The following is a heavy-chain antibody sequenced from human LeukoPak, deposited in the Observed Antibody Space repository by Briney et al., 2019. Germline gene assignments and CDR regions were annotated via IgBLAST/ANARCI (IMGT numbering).Heavy chain of an antibody. CDR3: AKDRAISSGWYYY. V-gene: IGHV3-23*01. CDR2: ISGSGGST. Sequence: GGSLRLSCAASGFTFSNYAMSWVRQAPGKGLEWVSAISGSGGSTYYADSVKGRFTISRDNSKNTLYLQMNSLRAEDTAVYYCAKDRAISSGWYYYWGQGTLVTVSS. CDR1: GFTFSNYA. D-gene: IGHD6-19*01. J-gene: IGHJ4*02.